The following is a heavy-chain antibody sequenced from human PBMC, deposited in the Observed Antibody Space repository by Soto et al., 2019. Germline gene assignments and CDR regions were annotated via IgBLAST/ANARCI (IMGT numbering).Heavy chain of an antibody. CDR1: GGSISSGGYS. J-gene: IGHJ3*02. CDR3: ARGQLTGDAFDI. D-gene: IGHD7-27*01. CDR2: IYHSGST. Sequence: QLQLQESGSGRVKPSQTLSLTCAVSGGSISSGGYSWSWIRQPPGKGLEWIGYIYHSGSTYYNPSLKSRVTISVDRSKNQFSLKLSSVTAADTAVYYCARGQLTGDAFDIWGQGTMVTVSS. V-gene: IGHV4-30-2*01.